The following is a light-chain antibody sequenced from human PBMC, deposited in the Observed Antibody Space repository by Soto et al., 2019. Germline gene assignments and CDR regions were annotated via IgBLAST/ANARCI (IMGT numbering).Light chain of an antibody. Sequence: QPVLTQPPSASGSPGQSLTISCTGTSSDVGGYNYVSWYQQHPGKAPKLMISEVSKRPSGVPDRFSGSKSGNTASLTVSGLQAEDEADYYCSSYAGGNYVFGTGTKLTVL. V-gene: IGLV2-8*01. CDR1: SSDVGGYNY. J-gene: IGLJ1*01. CDR2: EVS. CDR3: SSYAGGNYV.